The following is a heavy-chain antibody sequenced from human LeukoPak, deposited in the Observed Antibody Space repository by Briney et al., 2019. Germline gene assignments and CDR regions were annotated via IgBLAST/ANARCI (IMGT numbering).Heavy chain of an antibody. CDR2: MNPNSGNT. CDR1: GYTFTSYD. Sequence: ASVTVSCKASGYTFTSYDINRVRQAPGQGLEWMGWMNPNSGNTGYAQKFQGRVTMTRNTSISTAYMELSSLRSEDTAVYYRARGIKGRKYCSGGSCVMAESLDYWGQGTLVTVSS. J-gene: IGHJ4*02. D-gene: IGHD2-15*01. CDR3: ARGIKGRKYCSGGSCVMAESLDY. V-gene: IGHV1-8*01.